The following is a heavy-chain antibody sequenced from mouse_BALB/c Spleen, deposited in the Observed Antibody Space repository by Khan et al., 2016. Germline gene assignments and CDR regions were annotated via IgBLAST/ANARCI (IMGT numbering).Heavy chain of an antibody. V-gene: IGHV1-12*01. CDR2: IYPRNGDL. Sequence: QVQLQQPGAELVKPGASVMLSCTASGYTFTNNNMHWVKQTPGQGLQWIGAIYPRNGDLFYNPKFKDKATLTADTSSNTAYLQLSSLTSEDSAVYDCVRWKPDGGFACWGQGTLVAVSA. CDR3: VRWKPDGGFAC. J-gene: IGHJ3*01. CDR1: GYTFTNNN.